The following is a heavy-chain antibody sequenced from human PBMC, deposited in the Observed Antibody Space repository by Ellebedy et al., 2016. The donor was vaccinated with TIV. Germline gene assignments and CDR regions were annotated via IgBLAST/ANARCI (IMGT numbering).Heavy chain of an antibody. CDR1: GDTSATSG. Sequence: AASVKVSCKASGDTSATSGFSWMRQAPGQGLEWMGWISAYSGKTNYAQKFQGRVTLTTDTSTVTVHMELRSLRSDDTAVYYCARGRYSGYDYSDYWGQGTLVTVPS. CDR2: ISAYSGKT. V-gene: IGHV1-18*04. D-gene: IGHD5-12*01. J-gene: IGHJ4*02. CDR3: ARGRYSGYDYSDY.